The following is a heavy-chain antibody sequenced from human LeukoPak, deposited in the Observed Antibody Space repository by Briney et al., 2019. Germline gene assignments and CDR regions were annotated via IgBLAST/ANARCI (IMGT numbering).Heavy chain of an antibody. CDR2: ISSSGSTI. CDR1: GFTFSSYE. CDR3: ARVLHKRNYDSSDYYVS. V-gene: IGHV3-48*03. J-gene: IGHJ5*02. Sequence: PGGSLRLSCAASGFTFSSYEMNWVRQAPGKGLEWVSYISSSGSTIYYADSVKGRFTISRDNAKNTLYLQMNSLRAEDTAVYYCARVLHKRNYDSSDYYVSWGQGTLVTVSS. D-gene: IGHD3-22*01.